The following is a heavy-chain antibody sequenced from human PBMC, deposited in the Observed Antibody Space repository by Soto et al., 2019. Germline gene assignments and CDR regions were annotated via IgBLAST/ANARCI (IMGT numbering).Heavy chain of an antibody. D-gene: IGHD6-6*01. CDR3: ARARAASGSSDFLRNYSSSTGMYA. V-gene: IGHV4-34*01. J-gene: IGHJ6*02. CDR1: VRTFSCYY. Sequence: PSETLSLTCAVCVRTFSCYYWSWIRQPPGKGLEWIGEINHSGSTNYNPSLKSRVTISVDTSKNQFSLKLSSVTAADTAVYYCARARAASGSSDFLRNYSSSTGMYARCQGTTV. CDR2: INHSGST.